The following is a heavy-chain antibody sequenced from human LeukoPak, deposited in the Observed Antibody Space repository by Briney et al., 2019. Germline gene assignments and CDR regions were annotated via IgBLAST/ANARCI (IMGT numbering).Heavy chain of an antibody. CDR2: IYYSGST. D-gene: IGHD6-13*01. CDR1: GGSISSSSYY. V-gene: IGHV4-39*07. J-gene: IGHJ5*02. CDR3: ARERPELVLGNNWFDP. Sequence: SETLSLTCTVSGGSISSSSYYWGWIRQPPGKGLEWIGSIYYSGSTYYNPSLKSRFTISVDTSKNQFSLKLSSVTGADKAVYYCARERPELVLGNNWFDPWGQGTLVTVSS.